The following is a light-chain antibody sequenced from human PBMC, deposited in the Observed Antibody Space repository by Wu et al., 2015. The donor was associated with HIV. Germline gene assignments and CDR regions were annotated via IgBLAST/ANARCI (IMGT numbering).Light chain of an antibody. CDR2: GTS. J-gene: IGKJ4*01. CDR3: QQRSNWPPFT. Sequence: EIVLTQSPATLSLSPGERATLSCRASQSLNNALAWYQQKPGQAPRLLISGTSTRATGVPARFSGSGSGTEFTLTISSLEPEDFAVYYCQQRSNWPPFTFGGGTKVEIK. CDR1: QSLNNA. V-gene: IGKV3-11*01.